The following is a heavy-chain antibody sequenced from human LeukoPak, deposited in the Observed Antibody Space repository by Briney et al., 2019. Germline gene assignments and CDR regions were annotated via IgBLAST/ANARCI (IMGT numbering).Heavy chain of an antibody. CDR3: ARDRLVSGWYFDY. D-gene: IGHD3-10*01. CDR2: ISSGSSTI. CDR1: GFTFSSYN. Sequence: RSGGSLRLSCAASGFTFSSYNMTWVRQAPGKGLEWVSYISSGSSTIYYADSVKGRFTISRDNAKNSLYLQMNSLRAEDTAVYYCARDRLVSGWYFDYWGQGTLVTVSS. V-gene: IGHV3-48*01. J-gene: IGHJ4*02.